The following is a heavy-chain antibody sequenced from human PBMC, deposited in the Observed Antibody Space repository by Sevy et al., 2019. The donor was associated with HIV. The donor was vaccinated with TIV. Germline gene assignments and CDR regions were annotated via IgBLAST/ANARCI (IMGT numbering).Heavy chain of an antibody. CDR2: TYYRSKWYN. V-gene: IGHV6-1*01. D-gene: IGHD2-2*01. J-gene: IGHJ5*02. CDR3: ARAVVVRAVVVVVPAAFDP. Sequence: QTLSLTCAISGDSVSSNSAAWNWIRQSPSRGLEWLGRTYYRSKWYNDYAVSVKSRITINPDTSKNQFSLQLNSVTPEDTAVYYCARAVVVRAVVVVVPAAFDPWGQGTLVTVSS. CDR1: GDSVSSNSAA.